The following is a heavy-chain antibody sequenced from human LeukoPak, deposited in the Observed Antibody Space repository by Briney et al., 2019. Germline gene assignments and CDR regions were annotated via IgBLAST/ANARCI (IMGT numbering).Heavy chain of an antibody. J-gene: IGHJ4*02. CDR2: IYSGGST. D-gene: IGHD3-3*02. V-gene: IGHV3-66*01. CDR3: ARAPSNAHFDY. CDR1: GLTFSSYG. Sequence: PGGSLRLSCEASGLTFSSYGMSWVRQAPGKGLEWVSLIYSGGSTYYADSVKGRFTISRDNSNNTVYLQMNSLRAEDTAVYYCARAPSNAHFDYWGQGTLVTVSS.